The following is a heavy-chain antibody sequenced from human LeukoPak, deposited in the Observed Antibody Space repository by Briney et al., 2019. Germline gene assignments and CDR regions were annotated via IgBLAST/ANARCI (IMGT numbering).Heavy chain of an antibody. CDR1: GGSISSGGYY. J-gene: IGHJ4*02. Sequence: ALSLTCTVSGGSISSGGYYWSWIRQHPGKGLEWIGYIYYSGSTYYNPSLKSRVTISVDTSKNQFSLKLSSVTAADTAVYYCARVETTVSPYYFDYWGQGTLVTVSS. CDR2: IYYSGST. V-gene: IGHV4-31*03. CDR3: ARVETTVSPYYFDY. D-gene: IGHD4-11*01.